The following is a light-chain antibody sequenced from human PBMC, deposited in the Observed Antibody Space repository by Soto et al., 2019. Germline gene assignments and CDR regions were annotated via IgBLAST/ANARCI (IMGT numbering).Light chain of an antibody. CDR2: EGS. CDR1: SSDVGSYNL. Sequence: QSLLAHSASLSGSPGQSITISCTGTSSDVGSYNLVSWYQQHPGKAPKLMIYEGSKRPSGVSNRFSGSKSGNTASLTISGLQAEDEADYYCCSSAGSSTYVFGTGTKVTVL. J-gene: IGLJ1*01. V-gene: IGLV2-23*01. CDR3: CSSAGSSTYV.